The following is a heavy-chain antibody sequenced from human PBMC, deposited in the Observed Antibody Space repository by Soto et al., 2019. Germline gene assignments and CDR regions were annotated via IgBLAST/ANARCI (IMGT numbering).Heavy chain of an antibody. J-gene: IGHJ4*02. Sequence: ASVKVSCKASGYTFTSYGISWVRQAPGQGLEWMGWISAYNGNTNYAQKLQGRVTMTTDTSTSTAYMELRSLRSDDTAVYYCAGEWYVAAAGTGDYWGQGTLVTVSS. D-gene: IGHD6-13*01. CDR1: GYTFTSYG. CDR2: ISAYNGNT. V-gene: IGHV1-18*04. CDR3: AGEWYVAAAGTGDY.